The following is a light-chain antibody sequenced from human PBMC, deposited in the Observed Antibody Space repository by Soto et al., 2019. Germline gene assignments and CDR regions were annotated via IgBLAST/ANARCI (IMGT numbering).Light chain of an antibody. CDR2: RNN. V-gene: IGLV1-47*01. CDR1: SSNSGNDY. CDR3: AIWDDRLSGV. Sequence: QSVLTQPPSASGTPGQRVTISCSATSSNSGNDYVYWYQQVPATPPKLLIYRNNQRPSGVAGRFAGSRSGTSASLAISGHRSEDEGDYYCAIWDDRLSGVFGGGTKVTVL. J-gene: IGLJ2*01.